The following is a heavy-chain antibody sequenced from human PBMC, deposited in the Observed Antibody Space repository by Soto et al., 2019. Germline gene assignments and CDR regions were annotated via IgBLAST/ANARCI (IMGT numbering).Heavy chain of an antibody. Sequence: SGGSLRLSCAASGFTFSSYAMHWVRQAPGKGLEWVAVISYDGSNKYYADSVKGRFTISRDNSKNTLYLQMNSLRAEDTAVYYCARSSFSSGYYYAFFDYWGQGTLVTVSS. V-gene: IGHV3-30-3*01. D-gene: IGHD3-22*01. J-gene: IGHJ4*02. CDR1: GFTFSSYA. CDR3: ARSSFSSGYYYAFFDY. CDR2: ISYDGSNK.